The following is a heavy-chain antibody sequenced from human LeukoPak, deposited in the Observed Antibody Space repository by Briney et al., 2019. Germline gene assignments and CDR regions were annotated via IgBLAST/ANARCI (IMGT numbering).Heavy chain of an antibody. CDR1: GFTFSSYS. J-gene: IGHJ4*02. Sequence: GGSLRLSCAASGFTFSSYSMNWVRQAPGKGLEWVSSISTSSSYIYYADSVKGRFTISRDNAKNSLHLQMNSLRAEDTAVYYCARDTCSGESCYAFEYWGQGTLVTVSS. D-gene: IGHD2-15*01. CDR3: ARDTCSGESCYAFEY. CDR2: ISTSSSYI. V-gene: IGHV3-21*01.